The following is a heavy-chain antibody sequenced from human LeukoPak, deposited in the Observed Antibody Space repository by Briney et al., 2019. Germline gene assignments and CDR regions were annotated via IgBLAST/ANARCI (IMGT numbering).Heavy chain of an antibody. J-gene: IGHJ6*03. Sequence: GGSLRLSCAASGFTFSSYGMSWVRQAPGKGLEWVSYISSSSSTIYYADSVKGRFTISRDNAKNSLYLQMNSLRAEDTAVYYCAREGSYYYMDVWGKGTTVTVSS. V-gene: IGHV3-48*01. CDR2: ISSSSSTI. CDR3: AREGSYYYMDV. CDR1: GFTFSSYG.